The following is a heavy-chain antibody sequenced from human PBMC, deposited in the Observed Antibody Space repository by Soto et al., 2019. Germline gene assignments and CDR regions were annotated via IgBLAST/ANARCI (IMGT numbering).Heavy chain of an antibody. D-gene: IGHD6-19*01. J-gene: IGHJ4*02. CDR1: GGSISSYY. Sequence: QVQLQESGPGLVKPSETLSLTCTVSGGSISSYYWSWIRQPPGKGLEWIGYIYYSGSTNYNPSLKSRVTISVDTSKNQVSLKLSSVTAADTAVYYCARASIAVAGLDYWGQGTLVTFSS. CDR2: IYYSGST. V-gene: IGHV4-59*01. CDR3: ARASIAVAGLDY.